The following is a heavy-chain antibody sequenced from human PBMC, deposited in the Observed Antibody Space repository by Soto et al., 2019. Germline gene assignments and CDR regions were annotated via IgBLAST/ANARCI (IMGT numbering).Heavy chain of an antibody. Sequence: PGGSLRLSCAASGFTFSSYSMNWVRQAPGKGLEWVSYISSSSSTIYYADSVKGRFTISRDNAKNSLYLQMNSLRDEDTAVYYCASRGGPTYYYDSSGYYSGGNYYYYGMDVWGQGTTVTVSS. CDR2: ISSSSSTI. CDR3: ASRGGPTYYYDSSGYYSGGNYYYYGMDV. J-gene: IGHJ6*02. D-gene: IGHD3-22*01. CDR1: GFTFSSYS. V-gene: IGHV3-48*02.